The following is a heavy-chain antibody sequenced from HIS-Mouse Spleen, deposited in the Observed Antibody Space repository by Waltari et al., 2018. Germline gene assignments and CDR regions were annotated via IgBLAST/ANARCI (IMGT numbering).Heavy chain of an antibody. V-gene: IGHV1-8*01. CDR3: ARGHDYSNYFDY. CDR2: MKPNIGNT. J-gene: IGHJ4*02. D-gene: IGHD4-4*01. Sequence: QVQLVQSGAEVKKPGASVKVSCKASGYTFTSYDINWVRQATGQGLEWMGWMKPNIGNTGYAQKFQGRVTMTRNTSISTAYMALSSLRSEDTAVYYCARGHDYSNYFDYWGQGTLVTVSS. CDR1: GYTFTSYD.